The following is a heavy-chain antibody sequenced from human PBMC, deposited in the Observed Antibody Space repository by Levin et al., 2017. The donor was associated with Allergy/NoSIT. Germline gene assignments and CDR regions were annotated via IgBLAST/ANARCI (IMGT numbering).Heavy chain of an antibody. J-gene: IGHJ4*02. CDR3: ARTSIEYYYGSGSQGY. V-gene: IGHV3-11*03. Sequence: GESLKISCAASGFTFSDYYMSWIRQAPGKGLEWVSYISSSSSYTNYADSVKGRFTISRDNAKNSLYLQMNSLRAEDTAVYYCARTSIEYYYGSGSQGYWGQGTLVTVSS. CDR2: ISSSSSYT. CDR1: GFTFSDYY. D-gene: IGHD3-10*01.